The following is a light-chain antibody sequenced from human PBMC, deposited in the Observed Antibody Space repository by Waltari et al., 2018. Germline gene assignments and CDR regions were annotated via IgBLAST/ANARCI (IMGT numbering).Light chain of an antibody. CDR2: QSA. CDR3: QTWDSGSVI. J-gene: IGLJ2*01. V-gene: IGLV3-1*01. Sequence: SYDLTQPPSVSVSPGQPATITCSGDTLGHRSVSWYQQKPVQSPVVLVYQSAKRPSGIPERISGSNSGNTATLTISGTQSVDEADYYCQTWDSGSVIVGGGTKLTVL. CDR1: TLGHRS.